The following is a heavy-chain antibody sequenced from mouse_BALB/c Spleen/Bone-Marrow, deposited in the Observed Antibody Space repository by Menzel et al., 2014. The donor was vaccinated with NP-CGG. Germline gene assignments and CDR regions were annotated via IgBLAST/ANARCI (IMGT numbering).Heavy chain of an antibody. CDR1: GYSFTGYT. J-gene: IGHJ1*01. CDR2: ISPYNGGT. D-gene: IGHD1-1*01. Sequence: VQLQQSGPELVKPGASMKISCKTSGYSFTGYTMNWVKQSHGKNLEWIGLISPYNGGTSYNQKFKGKATLTVDKSSSTAYMELFSLTSEDSAVYYCASYYGSSWYFDVWGAGTTVTVSS. V-gene: IGHV1-31*01. CDR3: ASYYGSSWYFDV.